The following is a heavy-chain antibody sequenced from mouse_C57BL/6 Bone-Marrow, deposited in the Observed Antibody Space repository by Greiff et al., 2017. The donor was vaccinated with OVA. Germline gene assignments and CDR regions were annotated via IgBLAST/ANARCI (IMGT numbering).Heavy chain of an antibody. CDR1: GYTFTSYW. V-gene: IGHV1-61*01. J-gene: IGHJ3*01. CDR2: IYPSDSET. D-gene: IGHD1-1*01. Sequence: QVQLKQPGAELVRPGSSVKLSCKASGYTFTSYWMDWVKQRPGQGLEWIGNIYPSDSETHYNQKFKDKATLTVDKSSSTAYMQLSSLTSEDSAVYYCARSYYGSSSWFAYWGQGTLVTVSA. CDR3: ARSYYGSSSWFAY.